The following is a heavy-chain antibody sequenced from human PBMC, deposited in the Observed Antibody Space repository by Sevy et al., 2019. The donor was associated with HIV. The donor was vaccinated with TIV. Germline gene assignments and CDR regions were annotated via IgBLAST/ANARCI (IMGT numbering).Heavy chain of an antibody. Sequence: GGSLRLSCAASGFSISGYGMHWDRQAPGKGLEWVAVIWYDGTNKEYANSVKGRFTISRDYSKNTLYLQMNSLRAEDTAVYYCAREDIRVAGIGYYFHSWGQGTLVTVSS. V-gene: IGHV3-33*01. D-gene: IGHD6-19*01. CDR2: IWYDGTNK. CDR1: GFSISGYG. CDR3: AREDIRVAGIGYYFHS. J-gene: IGHJ4*02.